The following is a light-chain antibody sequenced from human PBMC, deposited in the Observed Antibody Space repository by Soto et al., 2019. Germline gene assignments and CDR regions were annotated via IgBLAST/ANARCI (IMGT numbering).Light chain of an antibody. Sequence: QSALTQPASVSGSPGQSITISCSGTSSDVGGYNYVSWYQQHPGKAPNLIIYEDSDRPSGVSNRFSGSKSGNTASLTISGLQAEEEADYYCSSYTSSSTYVFGTGTKLTVL. J-gene: IGLJ1*01. V-gene: IGLV2-14*01. CDR2: EDS. CDR3: SSYTSSSTYV. CDR1: SSDVGGYNY.